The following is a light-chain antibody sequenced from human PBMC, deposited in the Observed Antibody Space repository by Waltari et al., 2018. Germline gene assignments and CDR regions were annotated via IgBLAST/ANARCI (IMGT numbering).Light chain of an antibody. CDR1: SSDVGGYNY. J-gene: IGLJ2*01. V-gene: IGLV2-14*03. Sequence: QSALPQPASVSGSPGPSITIPCTGTSSDVGGYNYVPRYQQHPGKAPKLMIYDVSNRPSGVSNRFSGSKSGNTASLTISGLQAEDEADYYCSSYTSSSTVVFGGGTKLTVL. CDR2: DVS. CDR3: SSYTSSSTVV.